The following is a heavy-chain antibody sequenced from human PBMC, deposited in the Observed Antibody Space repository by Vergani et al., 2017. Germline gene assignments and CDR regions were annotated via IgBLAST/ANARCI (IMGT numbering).Heavy chain of an antibody. D-gene: IGHD6-6*01. CDR1: GFTFSSYS. CDR2: ISSSSSYI. CDR3: ARDPVAASVYYYYGMDV. Sequence: EVQLVESGGGLVKPGGSLRLSCAASGFTFSSYSMNWVRQAPGKGLEWVSSISSSSSYIYDADSVKGRFTISRDNDKNSLYLQMNSLRAEDTAVYYCARDPVAASVYYYYGMDVWGQGTTVTVSS. V-gene: IGHV3-21*01. J-gene: IGHJ6*02.